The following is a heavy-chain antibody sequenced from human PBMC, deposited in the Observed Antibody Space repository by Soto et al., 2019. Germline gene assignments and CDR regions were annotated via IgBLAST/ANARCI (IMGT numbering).Heavy chain of an antibody. Sequence: EVQLVESGGGLVQPGGSLRLSCAASGFTFSSYSMNWVRQAPGKGLEWVSYISSSSSTIYYADSVKGRFTISRDNATKSLYRQMNSLRAEDTAVYYCARVVEQWPVSYYYGMDVWGQGTTVTVSS. CDR3: ARVVEQWPVSYYYGMDV. CDR1: GFTFSSYS. D-gene: IGHD6-19*01. CDR2: ISSSSSTI. J-gene: IGHJ6*02. V-gene: IGHV3-48*01.